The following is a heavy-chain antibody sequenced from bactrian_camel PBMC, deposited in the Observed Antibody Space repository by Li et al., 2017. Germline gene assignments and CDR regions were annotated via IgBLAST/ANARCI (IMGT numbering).Heavy chain of an antibody. D-gene: IGHD7*01. J-gene: IGHJ4*01. Sequence: VQLVESGGGSVQAGGSLTLSCTASGYTMSCMGWFRQVPGKRREGVAVIWPGGRSIDFADSEKGRFTISRDNAKNTVYLQMNSLKPEDTGMYYCVADGGDVAPIHSLLAVAYNNWGPGTQVTVS. CDR3: VADGGDVAPIHSLLAVAYNN. CDR2: IWPGGRSI. V-gene: IGHV3S40*01. CDR1: GYTMSC.